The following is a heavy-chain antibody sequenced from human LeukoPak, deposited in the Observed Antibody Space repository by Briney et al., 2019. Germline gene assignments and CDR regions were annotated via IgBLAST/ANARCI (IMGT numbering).Heavy chain of an antibody. Sequence: SETLSHTCAVYGGSFSGYYWSWIRQPPGKGLEWIGEINYSGSTNYHPSLQSRVTISVGTSKKQFSLKLSSVTAADTAVYYCARAYYDILTGSEGYFQHWGQGALVTVSS. CDR3: ARAYYDILTGSEGYFQH. J-gene: IGHJ1*01. V-gene: IGHV4-34*01. CDR1: GGSFSGYY. CDR2: INYSGST. D-gene: IGHD3-9*01.